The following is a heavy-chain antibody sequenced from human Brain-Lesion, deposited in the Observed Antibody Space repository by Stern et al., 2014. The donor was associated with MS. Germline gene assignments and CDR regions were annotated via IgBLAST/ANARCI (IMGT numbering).Heavy chain of an antibody. CDR3: ARFPASRPHVFDS. D-gene: IGHD6-13*01. CDR1: GGSISSSNW. J-gene: IGHJ4*02. CDR2: SDHSGST. Sequence: QVQLQASGPGLVKPSGTLSLTCAVSGGSISSSNWWSWVRQSPGKGLEWIGESDHSGSTIYNPSLKSRVTVSVDKSKNPFSPNLRLVPAADTAVYFCARFPASRPHVFDSWGQGTLVTVSS. V-gene: IGHV4-4*02.